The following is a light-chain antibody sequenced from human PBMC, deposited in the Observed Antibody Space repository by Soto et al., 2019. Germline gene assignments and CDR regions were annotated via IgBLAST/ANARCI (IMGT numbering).Light chain of an antibody. Sequence: EIVLTQSPATLSLSPGERATLSCRASQSVDSYLAWYQQKPGQAPRLLIYDASDRATGIPARFSGSGSGTDFTLTIRSLEPEDFAVYYCQQRRNWPPITFGQGTRLEI. CDR3: QQRRNWPPIT. J-gene: IGKJ5*01. CDR2: DAS. V-gene: IGKV3-11*01. CDR1: QSVDSY.